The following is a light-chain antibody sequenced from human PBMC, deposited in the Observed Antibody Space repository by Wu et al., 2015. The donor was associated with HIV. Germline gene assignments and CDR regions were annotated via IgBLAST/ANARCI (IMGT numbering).Light chain of an antibody. V-gene: IGKV3-11*01. CDR2: DAS. CDR3: QQRSKWPRT. J-gene: IGKJ1*01. Sequence: EIVMTQSPATLSVSPGERATLSCRASQSVSSNLAWYQQKPGQAPRLLIYDASNRATGIPARFSGSGSGTDFTLTINSLEPEDFAVYYCQQRSKWPRTFGQGTKVEIK. CDR1: QSVSSN.